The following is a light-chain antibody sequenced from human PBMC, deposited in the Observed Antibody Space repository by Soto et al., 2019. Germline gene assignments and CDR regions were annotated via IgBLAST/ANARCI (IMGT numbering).Light chain of an antibody. CDR1: ESVFGY. CDR3: QQRYRVPPIT. J-gene: IGKJ5*01. Sequence: EVVLTQSPATLSLSPRERATLSCRASESVFGYLAWYQHKPGQAPRLLIYDASNRATGVPARFSGSGSGTDFTLTISSLEPEDFAVYYCQQRYRVPPITFGQGTRLDNK. V-gene: IGKV3-11*01. CDR2: DAS.